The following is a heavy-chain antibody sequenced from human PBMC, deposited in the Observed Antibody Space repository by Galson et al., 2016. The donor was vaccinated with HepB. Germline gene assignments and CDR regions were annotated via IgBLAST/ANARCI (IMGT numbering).Heavy chain of an antibody. CDR2: FPYLGDT. J-gene: IGHJ5*02. CDR1: GDSVTTPASF. Sequence: SDTLSLTCSVPGDSVTTPASFWAWTRQPPGKGLQRIGNFPYLGDTCYNPTLSSRVAISVDTAKNEFSLKMISVTATDPAVYYCAKFTAVTSPPWFDPWGRGTLVTVAS. V-gene: IGHV4-39*01. CDR3: AKFTAVTSPPWFDP. D-gene: IGHD4-17*01.